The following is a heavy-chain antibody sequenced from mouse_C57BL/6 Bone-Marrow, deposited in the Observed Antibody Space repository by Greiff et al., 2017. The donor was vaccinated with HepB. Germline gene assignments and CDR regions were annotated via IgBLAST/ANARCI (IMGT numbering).Heavy chain of an antibody. CDR2: ISDGGSYT. J-gene: IGHJ4*01. D-gene: IGHD4-1*01. CDR3: ARALWDGYAMDY. V-gene: IGHV5-4*03. Sequence: EVKLVESGGGLVKPGGSLKLSCAASGFTFSSYAMSWVRQTPEKRLEWVATISDGGSYTYYPDNVKGRFTISRDNAKNNLYLQMSHLKSEDTAMYYCARALWDGYAMDYWGQGTSVTVSS. CDR1: GFTFSSYA.